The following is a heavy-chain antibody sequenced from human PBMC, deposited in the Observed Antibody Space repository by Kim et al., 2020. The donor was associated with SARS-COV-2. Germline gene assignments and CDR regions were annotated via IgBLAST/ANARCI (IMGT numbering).Heavy chain of an antibody. CDR2: VSSSGSNT. CDR1: GFTFSSSA. D-gene: IGHD6-13*01. Sequence: GGSLRLSCAASGFTFSSSAMNWLRQAPGKGLEWVSGVSSSGSNTYYADSVKGRFTISRDNYKSTVFLQMNSLRADDTAVYYCGYALSTSSSWYNYWGPGT. J-gene: IGHJ4*02. V-gene: IGHV3-23*01. CDR3: GYALSTSSSWYNY.